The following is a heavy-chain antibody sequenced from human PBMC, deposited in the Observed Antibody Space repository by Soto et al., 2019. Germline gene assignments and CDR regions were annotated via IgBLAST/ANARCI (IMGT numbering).Heavy chain of an antibody. CDR3: ARRAYCSSTSCPYYYYGMGV. CDR2: IIPIFGTA. V-gene: IGHV1-69*01. D-gene: IGHD2-2*01. Sequence: QVQLVQSGAEVKKPGSSVKVSCKASGGTFSSYAISWVRQAPGQGLEWMGGIIPIFGTANYAQKFQGRVTITADESTSTAYMELSSLRSEDTAVYYCARRAYCSSTSCPYYYYGMGVWGQGTTVTVSS. J-gene: IGHJ6*02. CDR1: GGTFSSYA.